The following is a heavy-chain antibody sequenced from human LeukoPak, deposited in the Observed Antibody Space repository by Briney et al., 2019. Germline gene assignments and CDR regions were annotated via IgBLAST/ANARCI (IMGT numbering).Heavy chain of an antibody. D-gene: IGHD2-21*01. CDR3: ARDGPRGRAY. J-gene: IGHJ4*02. V-gene: IGHV4-4*02. Sequence: SETLSLTCGVSGGSVTSTNWWTWVRQPPGKGLEWIGEVHLDGRTNYNPSLKSRLTMSVDLSENHISLKLTSVTAADTAVYYCARDGPRGRAYWGQGTLVTVSS. CDR1: GGSVTSTNW. CDR2: VHLDGRT.